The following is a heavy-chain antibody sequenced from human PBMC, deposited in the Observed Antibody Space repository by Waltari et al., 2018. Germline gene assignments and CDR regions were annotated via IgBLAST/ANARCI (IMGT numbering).Heavy chain of an antibody. Sequence: EVQLVESGGGLVQPGGSLGVSCTASEFIFSNYWMSWVRQAPGKEPEWVANIGEDGTEKYYVHSVKGRFTISRDNVKNSLYLEMNSLRAEDTAMYYCTRSGGASAFDIWGQGTMVTVSS. J-gene: IGHJ3*02. CDR1: EFIFSNYW. D-gene: IGHD1-1*01. CDR2: IGEDGTEK. CDR3: TRSGGASAFDI. V-gene: IGHV3-7*02.